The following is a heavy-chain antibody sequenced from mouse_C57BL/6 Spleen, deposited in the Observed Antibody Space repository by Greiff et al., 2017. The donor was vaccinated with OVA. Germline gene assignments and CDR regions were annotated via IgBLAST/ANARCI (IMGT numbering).Heavy chain of an antibody. Sequence: VQLQQSGPELVKPGASVKISCKASGYSFTGYYMNWVKQSPEKSLEWIGEINPSTGGTTYNQKFKAKATLTVDKSSSTAYIQLKSLTSEDSAVYYCAGGSPWFAYWGQGTLVTVSA. CDR2: INPSTGGT. V-gene: IGHV1-42*01. J-gene: IGHJ3*01. CDR1: GYSFTGYY. CDR3: AGGSPWFAY.